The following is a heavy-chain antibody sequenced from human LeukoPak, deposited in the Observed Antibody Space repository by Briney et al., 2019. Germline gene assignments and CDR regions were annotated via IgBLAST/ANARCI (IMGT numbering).Heavy chain of an antibody. V-gene: IGHV3-48*04. J-gene: IGHJ4*02. CDR2: ISSSGSTM. CDR1: GFTFSSFS. CDR3: AREGGTGGYFDY. D-gene: IGHD2-15*01. Sequence: GGSLRLSCAASGFTFSSFSMNWVRQAPGKGLEWVSYISSSGSTMYYADSVKGRFTISRDNAKNSLYLQMNSLRAEDTAVYYCAREGGTGGYFDYWGQGTLVTVSS.